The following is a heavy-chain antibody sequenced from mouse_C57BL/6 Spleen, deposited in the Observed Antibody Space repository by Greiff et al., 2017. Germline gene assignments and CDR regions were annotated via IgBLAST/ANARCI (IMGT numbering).Heavy chain of an antibody. D-gene: IGHD2-4*01. CDR1: GYTFTSYW. Sequence: VQLQQPGAELVKPGASVKLSCKASGYTFTSYWMHWVKQRPGQGLEWIGMIHPNSGSTNYNEKFKSKATLTVDKSSSTAYMQLSSLTSEDSAVYYCARALIYYDYDAGVCFDYWGQGTTLTVSS. CDR2: IHPNSGST. CDR3: ARALIYYDYDAGVCFDY. J-gene: IGHJ2*01. V-gene: IGHV1-64*01.